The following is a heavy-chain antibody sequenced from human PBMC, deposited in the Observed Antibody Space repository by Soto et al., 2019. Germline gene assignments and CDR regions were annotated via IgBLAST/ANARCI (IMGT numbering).Heavy chain of an antibody. V-gene: IGHV3-30-3*01. CDR1: GFTFSSYA. Sequence: QVQLVESGGGVVQPGRSLRLSCAASGFTFSSYAMHWVRQAPGKGLEWVAVISYDGSNKYYADSVKGRFTISRDNSKNTLYLQMNSLTAEDTAVYYCARDYGDRTQDYWGQGTLVTVSS. CDR2: ISYDGSNK. D-gene: IGHD3-16*01. J-gene: IGHJ4*02. CDR3: ARDYGDRTQDY.